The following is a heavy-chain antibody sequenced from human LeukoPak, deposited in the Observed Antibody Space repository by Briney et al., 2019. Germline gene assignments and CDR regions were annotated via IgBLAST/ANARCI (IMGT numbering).Heavy chain of an antibody. CDR2: IDRNGDST. CDR1: GFTFEDYG. Sequence: GGSLRLSCAASGFTFEDYGMSWVRQGPGKGLEWVSAIDRNGDSTGYADSVKGRFTISRDNAKNSLYLQMNSLRAEDTALYYCAKMPCSGGSCYEDDAFDIWGQGTMVTVSS. CDR3: AKMPCSGGSCYEDDAFDI. D-gene: IGHD2-15*01. J-gene: IGHJ3*02. V-gene: IGHV3-20*04.